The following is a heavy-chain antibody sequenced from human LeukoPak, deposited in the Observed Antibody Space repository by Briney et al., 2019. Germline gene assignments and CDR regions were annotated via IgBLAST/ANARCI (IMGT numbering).Heavy chain of an antibody. Sequence: KPGGSLRLSCAASGFTFSSNSMAWVRQAPGKGLEWVSSISSGSTYKYYADSVKGRFTISRDNAKNSLYLQMNSLRAEDTAVYYCARGGVVADGTWFDPWGQGTLVTVSS. CDR3: ARGGVVADGTWFDP. V-gene: IGHV3-21*01. J-gene: IGHJ5*02. D-gene: IGHD6-13*01. CDR1: GFTFSSNS. CDR2: ISSGSTYK.